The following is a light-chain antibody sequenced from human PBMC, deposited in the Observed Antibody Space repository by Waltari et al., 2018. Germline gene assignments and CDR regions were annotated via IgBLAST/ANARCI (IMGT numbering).Light chain of an antibody. J-gene: IGLJ6*01. CDR2: YSN. V-gene: IGLV1-47*02. CDR3: AAWDNSLSNV. Sequence: QSVLTQPPSASGAPGQSVTISCSGSSSNIGTNSVYWYQQLPGTAPKLLIYYSNQRPSGVPDRFSGSKSGTSASLAITGLRSEDEADYYCAAWDNSLSNVFGSGTKLTVL. CDR1: SSNIGTNS.